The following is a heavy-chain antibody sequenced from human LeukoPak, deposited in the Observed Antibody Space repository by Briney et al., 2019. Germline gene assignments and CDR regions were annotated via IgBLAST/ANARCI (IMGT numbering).Heavy chain of an antibody. J-gene: IGHJ6*02. D-gene: IGHD3-16*01. CDR1: GNSIINYA. CDR2: IIPIFGTA. Sequence: SVKVSCKASGNSIINYAVSWVRQAPGQGFEWMGGIIPIFGTADYAQKFQGRVTITADQSTSTTYMALSSLKSEDTATYYCTTRACHAGGCSSSFYYYYGLHFWGQGTTVSVSS. CDR3: TTRACHAGGCSSSFYYYYGLHF. V-gene: IGHV1-69*13.